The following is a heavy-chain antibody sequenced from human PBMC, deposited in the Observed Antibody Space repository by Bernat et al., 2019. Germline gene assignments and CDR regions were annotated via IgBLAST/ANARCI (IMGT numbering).Heavy chain of an antibody. V-gene: IGHV3-11*05. Sequence: QVQLVESGGGLVKPGGSLRLSCAASGFTFSDYYMSWIRQAPGKGLDWVSYISSSSSYINHAAYVKGRLTISRDNAKHSLYLQMNSLRAEDAAVYYCARGTSTSAPYMDVWGKGTTVTVSS. CDR3: ARGTSTSAPYMDV. CDR2: ISSSSSYI. J-gene: IGHJ6*03. CDR1: GFTFSDYY.